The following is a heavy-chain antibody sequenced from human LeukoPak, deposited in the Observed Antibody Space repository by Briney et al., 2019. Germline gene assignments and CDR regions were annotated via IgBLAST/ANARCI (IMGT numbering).Heavy chain of an antibody. CDR2: ISSNGGST. D-gene: IGHD1-26*01. CDR3: ARDGWVKISGYFDY. V-gene: IGHV3-64*01. CDR1: GFTFSSYA. Sequence: GGSLRLSCAASGFTFSSYAMHWVRQAPGKGLEYVSAISSNGGSTYYANSVKGRFTISRDNSKNTLYLQMGSLRAEDMAVYYCARDGWVKISGYFDYWGQGTLVTVSS. J-gene: IGHJ4*02.